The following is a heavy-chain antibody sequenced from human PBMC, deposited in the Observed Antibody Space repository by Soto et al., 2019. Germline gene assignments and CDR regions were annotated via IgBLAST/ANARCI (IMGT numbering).Heavy chain of an antibody. J-gene: IGHJ4*02. CDR1: GYTFNSHE. D-gene: IGHD6-13*01. CDR3: ARGGIH. CDR2: VSGSGTT. Sequence: PGGSLRLSCVASGYTFNSHEMNWIRQTPGKRLEWISSVSGSGTTKYADSVKGRFTISRDNAHKSIYLQMNSLRVEDTGVYYCARGGIHWGQGALVPVSS. V-gene: IGHV3-48*03.